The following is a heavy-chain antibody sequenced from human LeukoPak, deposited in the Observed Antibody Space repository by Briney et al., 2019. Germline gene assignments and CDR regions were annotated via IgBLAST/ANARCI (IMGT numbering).Heavy chain of an antibody. J-gene: IGHJ4*02. CDR2: IYPGDSDT. CDR1: GYSFTSYW. V-gene: IGHV5-51*01. Sequence: GESLKISCKGSGYSFTSYWIGWVRQMPGKGLDWMGMIYPGDSDTRYSPSFQGQATISADKSISTAYLQWSTLKASDTAMYYCARQTRDDILTGYCDYWGQGTLVTVSS. CDR3: ARQTRDDILTGYCDY. D-gene: IGHD3-9*01.